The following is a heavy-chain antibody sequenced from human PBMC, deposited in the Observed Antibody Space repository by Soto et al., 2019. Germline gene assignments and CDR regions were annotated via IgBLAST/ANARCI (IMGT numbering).Heavy chain of an antibody. V-gene: IGHV1-8*01. CDR1: GYTFTSYD. Sequence: ASVKVSCKASGYTFTSYDINWVRQATGQGLEWMGWMNPNSGNTGYAQKFQGRVTMTRNTSISTAYMELSSLRSEDTAVYYCARRRIAAAGWAFDYWGQGTLVTVSS. CDR3: ARRRIAAAGWAFDY. D-gene: IGHD6-13*01. CDR2: MNPNSGNT. J-gene: IGHJ4*02.